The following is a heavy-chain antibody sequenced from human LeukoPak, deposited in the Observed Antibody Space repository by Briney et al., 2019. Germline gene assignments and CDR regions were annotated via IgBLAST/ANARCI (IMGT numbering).Heavy chain of an antibody. CDR1: GFTFSSYA. J-gene: IGHJ4*02. Sequence: PGGSLRLSCAASGFTFSSYAMSWVRQAPGKGLEWVSAISGSGGSTYYADSVKGRFTISRDNSKNTLYLQMNSLRAEDTAVYYCAKLEGTYYYDSSGYYSQDYWGQGTLVTVSP. CDR3: AKLEGTYYYDSSGYYSQDY. CDR2: ISGSGGST. V-gene: IGHV3-23*01. D-gene: IGHD3-22*01.